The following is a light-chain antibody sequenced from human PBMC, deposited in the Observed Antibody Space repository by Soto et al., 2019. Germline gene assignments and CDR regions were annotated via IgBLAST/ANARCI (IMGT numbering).Light chain of an antibody. V-gene: IGKV3-11*01. J-gene: IGKJ4*01. CDR1: QSVSNY. CDR2: DAS. Sequence: EIVLTQSPATLSLSPGERATLSCRASQSVSNYLAWYQQKPGQAPRLLIYDASNRATGIPARFRGSGSGTDFTLTISSLEPEVFAIYYCQQRSNWPLLTFGVGTKVEIK. CDR3: QQRSNWPLLT.